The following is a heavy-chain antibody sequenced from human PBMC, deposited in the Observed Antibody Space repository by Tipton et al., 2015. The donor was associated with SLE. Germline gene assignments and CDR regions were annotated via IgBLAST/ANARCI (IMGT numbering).Heavy chain of an antibody. V-gene: IGHV4-39*07. CDR1: GGSISSGSYY. J-gene: IGHJ4*02. CDR3: ARKGEWELVTFDY. Sequence: TLSLTCTVSGGSISSGSYYWGWIRQSPGKGLEWIGSLYHSGTTYYNPSLKSRVTISVDTSKNQFSLKLSSVTAADTAVYYCARKGEWELVTFDYWGQGTLVTVSS. CDR2: LYHSGTT. D-gene: IGHD1-26*01.